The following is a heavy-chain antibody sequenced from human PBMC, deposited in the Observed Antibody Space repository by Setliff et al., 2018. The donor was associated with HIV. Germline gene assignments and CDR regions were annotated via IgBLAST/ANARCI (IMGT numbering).Heavy chain of an antibody. CDR3: AREKAWWFGELLSDDAFDI. D-gene: IGHD3-10*01. CDR1: GYTFTSCY. Sequence: EASVKVSCKASGYTFTSCYMHWVRQAPGQGLEWMGIINPSGGSTSYAQKFHGRVTMTRDTSTSTVYMELSSLRSEDTAVYYCAREKAWWFGELLSDDAFDIWGQGTMVTVSS. CDR2: INPSGGST. V-gene: IGHV1-46*01. J-gene: IGHJ3*02.